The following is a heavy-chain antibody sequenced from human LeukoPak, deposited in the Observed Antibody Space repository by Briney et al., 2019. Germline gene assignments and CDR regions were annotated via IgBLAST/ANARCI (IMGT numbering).Heavy chain of an antibody. D-gene: IGHD6-13*01. CDR2: ISSSSSYI. CDR1: GFTVSSYS. J-gene: IGHJ3*02. V-gene: IGHV3-21*01. Sequence: GGSLRLSCAASGFTVSSYSMNWVRQAPGKGLEWVSSISSSSSYIYYADSVRGRFTISRDNSKNSLYLQMNSLRAEDTAVYYCARERTSYSPDAFDIWGQGTMVTVSS. CDR3: ARERTSYSPDAFDI.